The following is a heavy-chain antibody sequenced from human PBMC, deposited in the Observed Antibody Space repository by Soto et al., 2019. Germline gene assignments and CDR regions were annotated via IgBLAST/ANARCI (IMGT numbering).Heavy chain of an antibody. V-gene: IGHV4-34*01. J-gene: IGHJ4*02. CDR1: GGSFSGYY. CDR3: ARDRLSYDSSGYYFDY. Sequence: TSETLSLTCAVYGGSFSGYYWSWIRQPPGKGLEWIGEINHSGSTNYNPSLKSRVTISVDKSKNQFSLKLSSVTAADTAVYYCARDRLSYDSSGYYFDYWGQGTLVTVSS. CDR2: INHSGST. D-gene: IGHD3-22*01.